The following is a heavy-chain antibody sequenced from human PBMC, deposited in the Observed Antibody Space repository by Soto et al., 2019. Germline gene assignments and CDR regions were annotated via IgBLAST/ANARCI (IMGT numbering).Heavy chain of an antibody. J-gene: IGHJ4*02. D-gene: IGHD3-10*01. CDR1: GFTFSTYA. CDR2: IGGNGNPT. V-gene: IGHV3-64D*06. Sequence: PGGSLRLSCSASGFTFSTYAMHWIRRAPGRGLEYVSAIGGNGNPTYYADSMKGRFIVSRDNSKNILYLQMSALRVEDTAIYYCVREMIRGFPEYWGPGTLVTVSS. CDR3: VREMIRGFPEY.